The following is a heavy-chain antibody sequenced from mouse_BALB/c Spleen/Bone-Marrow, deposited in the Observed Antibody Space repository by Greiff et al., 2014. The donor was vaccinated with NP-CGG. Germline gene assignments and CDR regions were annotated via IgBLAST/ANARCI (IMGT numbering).Heavy chain of an antibody. CDR2: IYPGDGDT. D-gene: IGHD1-1*01. CDR3: ARSAYYGSSYGAMDY. J-gene: IGHJ4*01. CDR1: GYAFSSSW. Sequence: LQESGPELVKPGASVKISCTGSGYAFSSSWMNWVKQRPGQGLEWIGRIYPGDGDTNSNGRFKGKATLTADRSSNTAYMQLSSLTSVDSAVYFCARSAYYGSSYGAMDYWGQGTSGTVSS. V-gene: IGHV1-82*01.